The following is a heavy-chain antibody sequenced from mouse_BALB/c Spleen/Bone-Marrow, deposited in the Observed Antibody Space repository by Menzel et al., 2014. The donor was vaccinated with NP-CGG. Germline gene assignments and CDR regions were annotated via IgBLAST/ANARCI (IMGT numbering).Heavy chain of an antibody. CDR3: ARVYGWYFDV. Sequence: EVKVEESGGGLVQPGGFLKLSCVASGFTFSSYGMSWVRQTPDKRLELVATINNNGGSTYYPDSVKGQFTISRDNAKNTLYLQMSSLKSEDTAMYYCARVYGWYFDVWGAGTTVTVSS. V-gene: IGHV5-6-3*01. CDR2: INNNGGST. D-gene: IGHD1-1*01. CDR1: GFTFSSYG. J-gene: IGHJ1*01.